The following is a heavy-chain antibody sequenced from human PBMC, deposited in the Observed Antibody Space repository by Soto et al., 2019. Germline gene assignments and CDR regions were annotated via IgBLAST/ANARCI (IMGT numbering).Heavy chain of an antibody. CDR2: IVPIFGTT. D-gene: IGHD6-19*01. CDR1: GCTFSNYA. V-gene: IGHV1-69*12. J-gene: IGHJ6*02. CDR3: ARVDGVAGMYKYHCFDV. Sequence: QVQLVQSGAEVKKPGSSVKVSCKVSGCTFSNYAIDWVRLAPGQGLEWMGGIVPIFGTTYYTQKFQGRATFIADDSTTTAYLKLGSLRSEDTAIYYCARVDGVAGMYKYHCFDVLGQGTAVTVSS.